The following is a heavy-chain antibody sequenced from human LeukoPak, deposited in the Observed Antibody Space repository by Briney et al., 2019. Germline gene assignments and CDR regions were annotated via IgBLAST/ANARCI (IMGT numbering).Heavy chain of an antibody. V-gene: IGHV4-4*07. D-gene: IGHD2-2*01. CDR1: GGSISSYY. CDR2: IYTSGST. Sequence: SETLSLTCTVSGGSISSYYWSWIRQPAGKGLEWIGRIYTSGSTNYNPSLKSRVTMSVDTSKNQFSLKLSSVTAADTAVYYCARESRIVVVPAAIYFDYWAREPWSPSPQ. J-gene: IGHJ4*02. CDR3: ARESRIVVVPAAIYFDY.